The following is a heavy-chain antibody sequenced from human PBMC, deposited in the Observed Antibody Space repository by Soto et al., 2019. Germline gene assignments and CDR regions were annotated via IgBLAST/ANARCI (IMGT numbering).Heavy chain of an antibody. D-gene: IGHD4-4*01. CDR1: GFTFRSYG. V-gene: IGHV3-33*01. J-gene: IGHJ4*02. CDR2: IWYDGSNK. CDR3: ARGIYSTNSPPDY. Sequence: QVQLVESGGGVVQPGRSLRLSCAASGFTFRSYGMHWVRQAPGKGLEWVAVIWYDGSNKYYADSVKGRFTISRDNSKNTLYLQMNSLRAEDTAVYYCARGIYSTNSPPDYWGQGTLVTVSS.